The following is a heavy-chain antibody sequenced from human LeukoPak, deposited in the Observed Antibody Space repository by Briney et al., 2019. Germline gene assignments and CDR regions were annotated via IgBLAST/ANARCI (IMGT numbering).Heavy chain of an antibody. CDR3: AKAEMATIESVCFDY. D-gene: IGHD5-24*01. CDR2: ISSSSSYI. J-gene: IGHJ4*02. Sequence: PGGSLRLSCAASGFTFSSYSMNWVRQAPGKGLEWVSSISSSSSYIYYADSVKGRFTISRDNAKNCLYLQMNSLRAEDTALYYCAKAEMATIESVCFDYWGQGTLVTVSS. V-gene: IGHV3-21*04. CDR1: GFTFSSYS.